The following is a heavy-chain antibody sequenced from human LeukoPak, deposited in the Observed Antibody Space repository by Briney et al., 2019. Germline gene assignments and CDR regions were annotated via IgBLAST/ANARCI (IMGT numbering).Heavy chain of an antibody. V-gene: IGHV1-69*13. J-gene: IGHJ4*02. CDR3: ARDNSGRRVDY. CDR1: GGTFSSYA. Sequence: SVKVTCKASGGTFSSYAMSWVRQAPGQGLEWMGGIIPIFGTANYAQKFQGRVTITADESTSAAYMELSCQSAEDTASYYCARDNSGRRVDYWGQGTRVTVSS. D-gene: IGHD6-19*01. CDR2: IIPIFGTA.